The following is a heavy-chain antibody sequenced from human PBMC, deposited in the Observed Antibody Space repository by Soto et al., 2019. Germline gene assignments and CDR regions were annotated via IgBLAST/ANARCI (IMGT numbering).Heavy chain of an antibody. CDR3: ARDKDRQQLGGNYYYSLDV. V-gene: IGHV1-69*12. Sequence: QVQLMQSGAEVKKPGSSVKVSCKASGGTFSTSAISWVRQAPGEGLEWVGGIMPVFATPDYAQKFQGRVTISADESTTTAYLERTSLTTADTAVYYCARDKDRQQLGGNYYYSLDVWGQGTAITVSS. CDR2: IMPVFATP. D-gene: IGHD3-3*02. CDR1: GGTFSTSA. J-gene: IGHJ6*02.